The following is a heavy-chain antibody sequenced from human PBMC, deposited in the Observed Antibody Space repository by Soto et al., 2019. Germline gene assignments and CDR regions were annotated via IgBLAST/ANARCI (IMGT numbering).Heavy chain of an antibody. CDR3: ARVGYSYGRATPYYY. V-gene: IGHV3-74*01. J-gene: IGHJ4*02. Sequence: GGSLRLSCAASGLIFSNYKMHWVRQAPGKGLVWVSRISTDGSITDYVDSVKGRFTISRDNAKNSLYLQMNSLRAEDTAVYYCARVGYSYGRATPYYYWGQGTLVTVSS. CDR2: ISTDGSIT. CDR1: GLIFSNYK. D-gene: IGHD5-18*01.